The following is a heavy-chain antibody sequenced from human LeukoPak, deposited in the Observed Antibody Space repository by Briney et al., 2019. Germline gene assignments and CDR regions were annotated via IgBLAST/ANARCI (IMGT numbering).Heavy chain of an antibody. Sequence: GASVKVSCKASGGTFSSYAISWVRQAPGQGLEWMGGIIPIFGTANYAQKFQSRVTITADESTSTAYMELSSLRSEDTAVYYCARDRMVRGVILYGMDVWGKGTTVTVSS. V-gene: IGHV1-69*01. CDR2: IIPIFGTA. CDR3: ARDRMVRGVILYGMDV. CDR1: GGTFSSYA. J-gene: IGHJ6*04. D-gene: IGHD3-10*01.